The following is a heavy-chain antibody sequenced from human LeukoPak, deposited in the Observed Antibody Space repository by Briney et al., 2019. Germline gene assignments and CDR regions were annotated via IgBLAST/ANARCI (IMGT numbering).Heavy chain of an antibody. J-gene: IGHJ6*02. CDR3: ARGRGRYYGMDV. Sequence: SETLSLTCAVYGGSFSGYYWSWIRQPPGKGLEWIGEINHSGSTNYNPSLKSRVSTSVDTSKNQFSLKLSSVTAADTAVYYCARGRGRYYGMDVWSQGTPVTVSS. V-gene: IGHV4-34*01. CDR2: INHSGST. D-gene: IGHD3-10*01. CDR1: GGSFSGYY.